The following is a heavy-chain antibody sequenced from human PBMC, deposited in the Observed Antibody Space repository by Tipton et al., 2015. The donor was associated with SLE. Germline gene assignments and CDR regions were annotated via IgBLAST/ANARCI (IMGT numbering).Heavy chain of an antibody. CDR2: TTHSGKT. J-gene: IGHJ6*02. Sequence: TLSLTCAVYRGSFSGYYWSWIRRPPGKGLEWIGETTHSGKTNYNPSLKSRVTITVDMSKNQFSLRLISVTAADTAVYYCARGCSSSTCEPFYFFGMDVWGQGTTVTVSS. CDR1: RGSFSGYY. V-gene: IGHV4-34*01. CDR3: ARGCSSSTCEPFYFFGMDV. D-gene: IGHD2-2*01.